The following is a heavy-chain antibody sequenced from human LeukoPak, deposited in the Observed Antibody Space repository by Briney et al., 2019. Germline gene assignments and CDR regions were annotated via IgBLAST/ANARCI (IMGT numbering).Heavy chain of an antibody. CDR3: ASIRGGYYFDY. Sequence: GASVKVSCKASGYTFTSYGISWVRQAPGQGLEWMGWISAYNGNTKYAQTLQGRVTMTTDTSTGTAYMELRSLRSDDTAVYYCASIRGGYYFDYWGQGTLVTVSS. J-gene: IGHJ4*02. D-gene: IGHD3-16*01. CDR1: GYTFTSYG. CDR2: ISAYNGNT. V-gene: IGHV1-18*01.